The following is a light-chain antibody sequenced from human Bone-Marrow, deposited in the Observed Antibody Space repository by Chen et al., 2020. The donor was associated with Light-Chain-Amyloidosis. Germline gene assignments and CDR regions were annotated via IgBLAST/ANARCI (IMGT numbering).Light chain of an antibody. J-gene: IGLJ1*01. Sequence: QSALTPPASVSGSPGQSITLSCNGTSSDVGGDNHVSWYQQHPDKAPKLMIYEVTNRPSWVPDRFSGSKSDNTASLTISGLQTEDEADYFCSSYTITNTLVFGSGTRVTVL. CDR1: SSDVGGDNH. CDR3: SSYTITNTLV. V-gene: IGLV2-14*01. CDR2: EVT.